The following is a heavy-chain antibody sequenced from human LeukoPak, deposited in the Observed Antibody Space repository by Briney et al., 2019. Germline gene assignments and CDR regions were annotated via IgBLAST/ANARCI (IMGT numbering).Heavy chain of an antibody. CDR2: VDPEDGET. CDR3: ATYASGGPGSTAGSPYYYYYMDV. V-gene: IGHV1-69-2*01. D-gene: IGHD1-26*01. CDR1: GYSFTDYY. J-gene: IGHJ6*03. Sequence: ATVKISCKASGYSFTDYYMLWGQQAPGKGLEWVGSVDPEDGETIYAEKFQGRVNITADTSTDTAYIELSSLRSEDTAVYYCATYASGGPGSTAGSPYYYYYMDVWGKGTTVTVSS.